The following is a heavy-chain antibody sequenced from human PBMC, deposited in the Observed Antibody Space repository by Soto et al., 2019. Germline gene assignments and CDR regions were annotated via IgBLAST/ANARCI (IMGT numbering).Heavy chain of an antibody. CDR3: APDLVAGRAWFDP. Sequence: QITLKESGPTLVKPTQTLTLTCTFSGFSLSTSGVGVVWIRQPPGKALEWLGIIYWDDHKRYSPSLKSRLTTTKFPHQNQVLPTNTDLDPFATATDYCAPDLVAGRAWFDPWGQGTLVTVSS. D-gene: IGHD6-19*01. J-gene: IGHJ5*02. V-gene: IGHV2-5*02. CDR2: IYWDDHK. CDR1: GFSLSTSGVG.